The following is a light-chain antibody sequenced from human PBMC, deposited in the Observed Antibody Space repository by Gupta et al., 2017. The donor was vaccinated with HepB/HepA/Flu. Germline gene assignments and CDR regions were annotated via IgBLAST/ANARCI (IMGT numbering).Light chain of an antibody. CDR1: QGISRW. CDR2: SAS. V-gene: IGKV1-12*01. CDR3: QQSNGFPIT. J-gene: IGKJ5*01. Sequence: DIQMTQSPSSVTASVGDRVTITCRASQGISRWLAWFQQKPGKAPNLLIYSASSLYSGVPSRFSGSGSGTDFTLTISSLQPEDFATYYCQQSNGFPITFGQGTRLEIK.